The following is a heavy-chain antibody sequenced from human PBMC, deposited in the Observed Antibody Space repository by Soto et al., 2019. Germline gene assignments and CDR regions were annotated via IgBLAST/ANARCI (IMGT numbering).Heavy chain of an antibody. J-gene: IGHJ4*02. CDR1: GYTFTSYA. Sequence: QVQLVQSGAEVKKPGASVKVSCKASGYTFTSYAMHWERQAPGQRLEWMGWINAGNGNTKYSQKFQGRVTITRDTSASTAYMELSSLRSEDTAVYYCARALFFWSGHHIGYWGQGTLVTVSS. CDR2: INAGNGNT. D-gene: IGHD3-3*01. CDR3: ARALFFWSGHHIGY. V-gene: IGHV1-3*01.